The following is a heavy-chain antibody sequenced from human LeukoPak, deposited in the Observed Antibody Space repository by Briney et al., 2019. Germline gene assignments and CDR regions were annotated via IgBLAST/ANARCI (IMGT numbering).Heavy chain of an antibody. V-gene: IGHV4-30-2*01. CDR3: ARGPVSHRRFDY. J-gene: IGHJ4*02. CDR1: GGSISSGGYS. Sequence: SETLSLTCTVSGGSISSGGYSWSWIRQPPGKGLEWIGYIYHSGSTYYNPSLKSRVTISVDRSKNQFSLKLSSVTAADTAVYYCARGPVSHRRFDYWGQGTLVTVSS. CDR2: IYHSGST. D-gene: IGHD1-14*01.